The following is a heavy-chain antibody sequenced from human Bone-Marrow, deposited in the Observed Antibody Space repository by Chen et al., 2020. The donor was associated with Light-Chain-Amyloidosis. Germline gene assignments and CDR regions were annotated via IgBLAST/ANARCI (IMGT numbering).Heavy chain of an antibody. CDR1: GDSISSSSYF. CDR3: ASPGSEVFFFQH. V-gene: IGHV4-39*01. Sequence: QLQLQESGPAVVKPAETLSLICSVSGDSISSSSYFWGWIRQPPGKGLEWIGSMYNTGRTYYNPSLKSRVAISVDTSKNQLSLKLSSVTAADTAVYYCASPGSEVFFFQHWGRGSLVTVSS. D-gene: IGHD2-15*01. CDR2: MYNTGRT. J-gene: IGHJ1*01.